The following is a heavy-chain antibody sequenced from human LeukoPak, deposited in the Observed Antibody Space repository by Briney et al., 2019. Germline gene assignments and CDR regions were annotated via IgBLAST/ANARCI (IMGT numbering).Heavy chain of an antibody. Sequence: ASVKVSCKASGYTFTSYGISWVRQAPGQGLEWMGWISAYNGNTNYAQKLQGRVIMTTDTSTSTAYMELRSLRSDDTAVYYCARSSSWPVLLGMDVWGKGTAVTVSS. CDR2: ISAYNGNT. V-gene: IGHV1-18*04. CDR3: ARSSSWPVLLGMDV. D-gene: IGHD6-13*01. J-gene: IGHJ6*04. CDR1: GYTFTSYG.